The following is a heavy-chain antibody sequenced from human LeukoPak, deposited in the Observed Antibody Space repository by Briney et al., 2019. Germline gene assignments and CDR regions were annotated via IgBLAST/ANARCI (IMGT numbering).Heavy chain of an antibody. CDR1: GYIFTTYW. Sequence: GESLKISCKGSGYIFTTYWIGWVRQMPGKGLEWMGIIYPGDSDTRYSPSFQGQVTISADKSISTTYLQWSSLKASDTAMYYCARRGKDMVATMIDYWGQGTLVTVSS. V-gene: IGHV5-51*01. J-gene: IGHJ4*02. D-gene: IGHD5-12*01. CDR2: IYPGDSDT. CDR3: ARRGKDMVATMIDY.